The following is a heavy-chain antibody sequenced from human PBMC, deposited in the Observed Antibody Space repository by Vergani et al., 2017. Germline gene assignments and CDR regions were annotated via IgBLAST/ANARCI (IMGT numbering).Heavy chain of an antibody. D-gene: IGHD2-15*01. CDR2: MDYSGST. CDR3: ECKRGASRAAYSHSYDF. Sequence: QVQLQESGPGLVKPSETLSLTCTVSGDSVISTDYHWRWIRQPPGKGLEWIGSMDYSGSTSYNPSLECRISISFETPKNQFSLRLTSVTAADTAVYYCECKRGASRAAYSHSYDFWGPGTLVGVSS. J-gene: IGHJ4*02. CDR1: GDSVISTDYH. V-gene: IGHV4-39*01.